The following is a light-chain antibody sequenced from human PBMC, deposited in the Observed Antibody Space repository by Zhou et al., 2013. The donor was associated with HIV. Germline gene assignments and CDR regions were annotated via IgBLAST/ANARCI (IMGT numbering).Light chain of an antibody. J-gene: IGKJ1*01. CDR1: QGILTY. CDR3: QQYNSYWT. Sequence: IQLTQSPSSLSASIGDRVTITCRASQGILTYLAWYQQRPGKAPKLLIYEASTLESGVPSRFSGSGSGTEFTLTINSLQPDDFATYYCQQYNSYWTFGQGTKVEIK. CDR2: EAS. V-gene: IGKV1-5*03.